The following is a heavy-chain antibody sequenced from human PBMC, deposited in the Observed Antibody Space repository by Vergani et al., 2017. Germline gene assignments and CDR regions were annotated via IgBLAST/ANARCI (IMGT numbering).Heavy chain of an antibody. CDR3: ARIKNWFDP. V-gene: IGHV4-39*07. J-gene: IGHJ5*02. Sequence: QLQLQESGPGLVKPSETLSLTCTVSGGSISSSSYYWGWIRQPPGKGLEWIGSLYYSGSTYYNPSLKSRVTISVDTSKNQFSLKLRSVTVADTAVYYCARIKNWFDPWGQGTLVTVSS. CDR2: LYYSGST. CDR1: GGSISSSSYY.